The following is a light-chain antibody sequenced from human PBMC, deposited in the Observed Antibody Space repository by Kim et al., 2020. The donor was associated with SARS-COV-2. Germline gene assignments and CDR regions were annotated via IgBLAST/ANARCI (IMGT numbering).Light chain of an antibody. CDR3: KSRDSSGKVV. CDR2: GKN. Sequence: SSELTQDPAVSVALGQTVRITCQGDSLRSYYASWYQQKPGQAPVLVIYGKNNRPSGIPDRFSGSSSGNTASLTITGAQAEEEADYYCKSRDSSGKVVFGGGTKLTVL. CDR1: SLRSYY. J-gene: IGLJ2*01. V-gene: IGLV3-19*01.